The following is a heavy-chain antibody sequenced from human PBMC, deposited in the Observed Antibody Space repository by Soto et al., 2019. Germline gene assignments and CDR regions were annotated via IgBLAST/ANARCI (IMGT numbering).Heavy chain of an antibody. CDR1: GYSFTHYW. V-gene: IGHV5-51*01. CDR3: ARPSDAPPPWYFDL. CDR2: IYPGDSDT. Sequence: PGESLKISCKGSGYSFTHYWIAWVRQMPGKGLEWMGIIYPGDSDTRYSPSFQGQVTISVDKSITTAYLQWTSLKASDTAIYYCARPSDAPPPWYFDLWGRGTLVTVSS. J-gene: IGHJ2*01.